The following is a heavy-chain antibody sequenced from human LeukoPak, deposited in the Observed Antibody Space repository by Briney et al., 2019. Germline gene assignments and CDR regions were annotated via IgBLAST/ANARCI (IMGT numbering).Heavy chain of an antibody. V-gene: IGHV4-61*09. J-gene: IGHJ4*02. CDR3: ARLLNGREVRDY. CDR1: GGSISSGSYY. D-gene: IGHD1-20*01. CDR2: IYTSGST. Sequence: PSETLSLTCTVSGGSISSGSYYWNWIRQPAGKGLEWIGHIYTSGSTNYNPSLKSRVTISVDTSKNQFSLKLSSVTAADTAVYYCARLLNGREVRDYWGQGTLVTVSS.